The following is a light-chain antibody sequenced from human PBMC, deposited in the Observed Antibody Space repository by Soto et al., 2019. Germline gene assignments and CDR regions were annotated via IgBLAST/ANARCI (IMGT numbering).Light chain of an antibody. CDR3: QQYNNWPLN. Sequence: EIVMTQSPATLSVSPGERATRSCRGSQSVSSNLAWYQQTPGQAPRLLIYGASTRATGIPARFSGSGSGTEFTLNISSLQSEDFAVYYCQQYNNWPLNFGGGTKVDIK. V-gene: IGKV3-15*01. CDR1: QSVSSN. J-gene: IGKJ4*01. CDR2: GAS.